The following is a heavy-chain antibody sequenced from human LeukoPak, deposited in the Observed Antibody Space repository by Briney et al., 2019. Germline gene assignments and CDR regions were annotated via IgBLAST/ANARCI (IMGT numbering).Heavy chain of an antibody. V-gene: IGHV3-73*01. CDR3: TRAETVYFDY. CDR1: GFTFSGSA. CDR2: IRSKANSYAT. Sequence: QAGGSLSLSCAASGFTFSGSAMHWVRQASGKGLEWVGRIRSKANSYATAYAASVKGRFTISRDDSKNTAYLQMNSLKTEDTAVYYCTRAETVYFDYWGQGTLVTVSS. J-gene: IGHJ4*02.